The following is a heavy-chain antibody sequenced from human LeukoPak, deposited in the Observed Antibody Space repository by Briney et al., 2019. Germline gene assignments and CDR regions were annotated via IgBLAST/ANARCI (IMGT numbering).Heavy chain of an antibody. D-gene: IGHD2/OR15-2a*01. V-gene: IGHV3-7*01. Sequence: PGGSLRLSCAASGFTFSSYSMNWVRQAPGKGLEWVANINQDGSEKHYVDSVKGRSTISRDNAENSLYLQINSLRAEDTAVYYCARSNSRAFDYWGQGTLVTVSS. CDR1: GFTFSSYS. CDR2: INQDGSEK. J-gene: IGHJ4*02. CDR3: ARSNSRAFDY.